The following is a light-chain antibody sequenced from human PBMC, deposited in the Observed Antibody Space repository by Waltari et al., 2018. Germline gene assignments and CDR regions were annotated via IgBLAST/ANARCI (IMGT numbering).Light chain of an antibody. CDR3: CSYADSYTAV. V-gene: IGLV2-11*01. CDR1: RSYVRGYYH. CDR2: DVT. J-gene: IGLJ3*02. Sequence: QSALTQPRSVSGSPGQSVTISCTGTRSYVRGYYHVSWYQQHPGTAPKLMLYDVTKRPSGVPGRFSGSKSGNTASLTISGLQAEDEADYYCCSYADSYTAVFGGGTTLTVL.